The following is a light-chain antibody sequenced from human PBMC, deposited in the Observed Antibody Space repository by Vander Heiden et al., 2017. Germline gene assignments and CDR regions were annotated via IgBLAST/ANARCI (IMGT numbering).Light chain of an antibody. V-gene: IGKV1-39*01. Sequence: DIQLTQSPPSVSASVGDRVTITCRASQSINNYLNRYQQRPGKAPKLLMTAASSLETGVPSRFSGSGSGSDFTLTITSLQPEDFATYYCQQSYSTPLSYTFGQGTKLEIK. CDR2: AAS. CDR3: QQSYSTPLSYT. J-gene: IGKJ2*01. CDR1: QSINNY.